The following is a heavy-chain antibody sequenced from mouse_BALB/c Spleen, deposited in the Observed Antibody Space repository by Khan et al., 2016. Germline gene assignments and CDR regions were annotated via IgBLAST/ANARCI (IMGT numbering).Heavy chain of an antibody. Sequence: QIQLVQSGPELKKPGETVKISCKASGYTFTNYGMNWVKQAPGKGLKWMGWINTYTGEPTYADDFKGRFAFSLETSASTAYFQINNLKNEDTATXFCARDVITTSGASAYWGQGTLVTVS. CDR3: ARDVITTSGASAY. D-gene: IGHD2-4*01. V-gene: IGHV9-3-1*01. CDR1: GYTFTNYG. CDR2: INTYTGEP. J-gene: IGHJ3*01.